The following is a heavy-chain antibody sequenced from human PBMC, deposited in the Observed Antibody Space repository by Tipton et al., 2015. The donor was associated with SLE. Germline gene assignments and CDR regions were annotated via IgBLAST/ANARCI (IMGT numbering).Heavy chain of an antibody. V-gene: IGHV4-59*01. D-gene: IGHD1-1*01. Sequence: LRLSCSVSGGSISSYFWTWIRQPPGKGLEWIGYVYYGVSTYNNPSLKSRLATSVDTSKNQFSLNLRSVTAADTAVYFCARGNRAEEELDLWGQGTLVTVSS. CDR3: ARGNRAEEELDL. J-gene: IGHJ4*02. CDR2: VYYGVST. CDR1: GGSISSYF.